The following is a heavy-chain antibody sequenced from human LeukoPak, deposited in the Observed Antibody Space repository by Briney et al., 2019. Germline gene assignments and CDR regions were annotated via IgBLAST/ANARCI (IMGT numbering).Heavy chain of an antibody. D-gene: IGHD3-22*01. CDR2: IIPILGIA. J-gene: IGHJ4*02. V-gene: IGHV1-69*04. CDR1: GGTFSSYA. CDR3: AREIQTMIVAYYFDY. Sequence: ASVKVSCKASGGTFSSYAISWVRQAPGQGLEWMGRIIPILGIANYAQKFQGRVTITADKSTSTAYMELSSLRSEDTAVYYCAREIQTMIVAYYFDYWGQGTLVTVSS.